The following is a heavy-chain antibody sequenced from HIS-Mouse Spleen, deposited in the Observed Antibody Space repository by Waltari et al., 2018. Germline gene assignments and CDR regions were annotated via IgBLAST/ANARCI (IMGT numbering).Heavy chain of an antibody. CDR1: GGSISSISYY. J-gene: IGHJ2*01. CDR3: AREIPYSSSWYDWYFDL. Sequence: QLQLQESGPGLVNPSETLSLTCTVSGGSISSISYYWGWIRQPPGKGLEWIGSIYYSGSTYYNPSLKSRVTISVDTSKNQFSLKLSSVTAADTAVYYCAREIPYSSSWYDWYFDLWGRGTLVTVSS. D-gene: IGHD6-13*01. CDR2: IYYSGST. V-gene: IGHV4-39*07.